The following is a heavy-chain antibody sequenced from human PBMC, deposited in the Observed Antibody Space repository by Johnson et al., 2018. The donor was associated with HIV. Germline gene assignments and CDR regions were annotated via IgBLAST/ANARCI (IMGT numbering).Heavy chain of an antibody. Sequence: QVQLVESGGGVVQPGRSLRLSCAASGFTFSSYGMHWVRQAPGKGLEWVAVISYDGSKKYYADLVKVGFTISSDNSKNTLYLQMNSLSAEDTAVYYCASTLTGDFGAFDIWGQGTMVTVSS. CDR1: GFTFSSYG. V-gene: IGHV3-30*03. D-gene: IGHD7-27*01. CDR2: ISYDGSKK. CDR3: ASTLTGDFGAFDI. J-gene: IGHJ3*02.